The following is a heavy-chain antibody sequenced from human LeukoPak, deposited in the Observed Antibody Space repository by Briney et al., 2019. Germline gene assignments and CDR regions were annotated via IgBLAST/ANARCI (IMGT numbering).Heavy chain of an antibody. D-gene: IGHD2-2*02. CDR1: GYTFTGYY. V-gene: IGHV1-2*02. J-gene: IGHJ4*02. CDR2: INPNSGGT. CDR3: ARVPTLCSSTSCYTYYFDY. Sequence: ASVKVSCKASGYTFTGYYMHWVRQAPGQGLEWMGWINPNSGGTNYAQKFQGRVTMTRDTSISTAYMELSRLRSDDTAVYYCARVPTLCSSTSCYTYYFDYWGQGTLVTVSS.